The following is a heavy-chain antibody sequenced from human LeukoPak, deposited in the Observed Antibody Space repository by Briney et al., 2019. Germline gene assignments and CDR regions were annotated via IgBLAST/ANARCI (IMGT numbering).Heavy chain of an antibody. Sequence: SETLSLTCTVSGYFISSGYYWGWIRQPPGKGLEWIGSIYHSGSTYYNPSLKSRVTISVDTSKNQFSLRLTSVTAADTAVYYCARQTGSGLFILPGGQGTLVTVSS. J-gene: IGHJ4*02. CDR3: ARQTGSGLFILP. CDR1: GYFISSGYY. CDR2: IYHSGST. D-gene: IGHD3/OR15-3a*01. V-gene: IGHV4-38-2*02.